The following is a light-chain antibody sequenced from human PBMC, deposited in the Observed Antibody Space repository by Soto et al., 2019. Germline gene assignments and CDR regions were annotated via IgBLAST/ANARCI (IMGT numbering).Light chain of an antibody. CDR3: QQYGSSPPYT. J-gene: IGKJ2*01. CDR2: GSS. CDR1: QSVSGRY. Sequence: EIVLTQSPGTLSLSPGERATLSCRASQSVSGRYLAWYQQKPGQSPRLLIYGSSDRATGIPDRFSGSGSGTDFTLTISRVEPEDFAVYYCQQYGSSPPYTIGQGTKLEIK. V-gene: IGKV3-20*01.